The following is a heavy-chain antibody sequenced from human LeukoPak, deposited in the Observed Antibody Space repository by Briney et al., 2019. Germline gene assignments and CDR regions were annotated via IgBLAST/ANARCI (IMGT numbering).Heavy chain of an antibody. Sequence: PSETLSLTCTVSGGSISSGSYYWSWIRQPPGKGLEWIGYFYYSGSTYYNPSLKSRVTISVDTSKNQLSLRLRSVTAADTAVYYCARVTGYMIEDYFDYWGQGTLVTVSS. D-gene: IGHD3-22*01. CDR3: ARVTGYMIEDYFDY. J-gene: IGHJ4*02. CDR2: FYYSGST. CDR1: GGSISSGSYY. V-gene: IGHV4-61*01.